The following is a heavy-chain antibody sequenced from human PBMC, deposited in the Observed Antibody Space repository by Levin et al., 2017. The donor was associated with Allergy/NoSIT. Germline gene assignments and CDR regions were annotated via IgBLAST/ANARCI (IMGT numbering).Heavy chain of an antibody. CDR1: GFTFSNYW. CDR3: VRVGYDSG. D-gene: IGHD6-19*01. CDR2: INEDGRST. Sequence: GGSLRLSCVASGFTFSNYWMHWVRQAPGKGLVWVSRINEDGRSTNYADSVKGRFTISRDNAKNTLYLQMNSLRAEDMAMYYCVRVGYDSGWGQGTLVTVSS. J-gene: IGHJ4*02. V-gene: IGHV3-74*01.